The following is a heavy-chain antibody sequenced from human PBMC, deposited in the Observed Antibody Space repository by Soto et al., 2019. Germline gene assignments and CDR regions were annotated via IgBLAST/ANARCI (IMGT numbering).Heavy chain of an antibody. Sequence: QVQLQESGPGLVKPSQTLSLTCTVSGGSINSRGFYWTWIRQHPGKGLEWIGYIYYSGTTYYNPSRKSRGTISPDTAKNQCSRKLDSVTAADTAVYYCARAYSSWYWDFWGQGTLVTVSS. V-gene: IGHV4-31*03. D-gene: IGHD6-13*01. CDR3: ARAYSSWYWDF. CDR1: GGSINSRGFY. CDR2: IYYSGTT. J-gene: IGHJ4*02.